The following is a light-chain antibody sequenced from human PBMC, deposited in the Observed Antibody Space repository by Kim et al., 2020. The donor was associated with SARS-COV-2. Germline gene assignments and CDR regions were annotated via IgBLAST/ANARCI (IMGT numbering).Light chain of an antibody. V-gene: IGKV3-15*01. Sequence: EIVMTQSPATLSVSPGERATLSCRASQSVSSKLAWYQEKIGQAPRLLIYGASTRATGIPARFSCSGSGTEFTLTISTLQSEDFAVYYCQQHNNWPPTFGGGTKVDIK. CDR2: GAS. CDR3: QQHNNWPPT. J-gene: IGKJ4*01. CDR1: QSVSSK.